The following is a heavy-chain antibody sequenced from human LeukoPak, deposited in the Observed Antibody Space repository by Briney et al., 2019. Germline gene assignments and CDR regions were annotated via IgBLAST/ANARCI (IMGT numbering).Heavy chain of an antibody. CDR1: GFSFSSHA. J-gene: IGHJ4*02. V-gene: IGHV3-23*01. CDR2: ISDTGKTT. CDR3: ARDRGVDS. D-gene: IGHD3-10*01. Sequence: GGSLRLSCVASGFSFSSHAMSWVRQAPGEGLQWVSTISDTGKTTFYTDSVRGRFSISRDNSNNTLYLQMNSLRAEDTAVYYCARDRGVDSWGQGTLVTVSS.